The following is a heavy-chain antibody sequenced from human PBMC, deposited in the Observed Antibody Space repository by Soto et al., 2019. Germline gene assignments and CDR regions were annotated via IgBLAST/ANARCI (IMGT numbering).Heavy chain of an antibody. CDR3: ARRASR. Sequence: EVQLVESGGGLIQPGGFLRLYCAASGFTFSSSEMYWVRQAPGKGLEWVSYIHPSGQPIFYADSVKGRFTISRDNAKNSLYLQMSSLRAEDSAVYYCARRASRWGQGTMVTVSS. J-gene: IGHJ3*01. D-gene: IGHD1-26*01. V-gene: IGHV3-48*03. CDR1: GFTFSSSE. CDR2: IHPSGQPI.